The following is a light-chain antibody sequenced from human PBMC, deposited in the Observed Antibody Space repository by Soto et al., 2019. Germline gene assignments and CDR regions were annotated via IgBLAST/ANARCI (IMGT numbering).Light chain of an antibody. V-gene: IGKV2-28*01. CDR2: LGS. J-gene: IGKJ2*01. CDR3: MQARQTPFT. Sequence: DIVMTQSPLSLPVTPGEPASISCRSSQSLLHSNENNYLDWYLQKPGQSPQLLIYLGSTRASGVPDRFSGSGSDTDFTLKITRVESEDVGIYYCMQARQTPFTFGHGNKLEVK. CDR1: QSLLHSNENNY.